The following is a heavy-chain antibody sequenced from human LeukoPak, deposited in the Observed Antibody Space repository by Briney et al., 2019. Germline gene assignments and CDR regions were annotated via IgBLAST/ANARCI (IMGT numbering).Heavy chain of an antibody. J-gene: IGHJ4*02. D-gene: IGHD2-2*01. CDR2: IRSKAYGGTT. CDR1: GFTFGDYA. CDR3: TRGPGYCSSTSCYDY. V-gene: IGHV3-49*04. Sequence: GGSLRLSCTASGFTFGDYAMSWVRQAPGKGLEWVGFIRSKAYGGTTEYAASVKGRFTISRDDSKSIAYLQMNSLKTEDTAVYYCTRGPGYCSSTSCYDYWGQGTLVTVSS.